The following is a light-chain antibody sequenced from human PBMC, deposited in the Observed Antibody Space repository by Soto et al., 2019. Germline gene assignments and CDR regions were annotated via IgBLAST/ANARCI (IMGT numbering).Light chain of an antibody. Sequence: QSVLTQPPSASGTPGQRVTISCSGSSSNIGSNTVNWYQQFPGTAPKLLIYSNDQRPSRVPDRFSGSKSGTSASLAISGLQSGDEADYYCAAWDDSLNGPVFGGGTKLTVL. CDR3: AAWDDSLNGPV. V-gene: IGLV1-44*01. J-gene: IGLJ3*02. CDR1: SSNIGSNT. CDR2: SND.